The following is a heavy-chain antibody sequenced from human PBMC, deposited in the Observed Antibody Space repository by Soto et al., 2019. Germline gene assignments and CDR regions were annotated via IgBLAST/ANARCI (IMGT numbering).Heavy chain of an antibody. J-gene: IGHJ6*02. CDR2: IIPIFGTA. CDR1: GGTFSSYA. CDR3: ARLINVGAAASRGYGMDV. Sequence: QVQLVQSGAEVKKPGSSVKVSCKASGGTFSSYAISWVRQAPGQGLEWMGGIIPIFGTANYAQKFQGRVTIPSDXXTXTXXRELSSLRSEDTAVYYCARLINVGAAASRGYGMDVWGQGPTVTVSS. D-gene: IGHD1-26*01. V-gene: IGHV1-69*05.